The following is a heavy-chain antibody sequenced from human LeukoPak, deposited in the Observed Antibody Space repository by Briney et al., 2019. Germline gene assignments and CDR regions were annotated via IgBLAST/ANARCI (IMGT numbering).Heavy chain of an antibody. Sequence: TSRTLSLTCTVSGGSISSGGYYWSWIRQPPGKGLEWIGYIYHSGNTYYKPSLRSRVTISVDRSKNQFSLRLNSVTAADTAVYYCAGGIGGGVIVHDAFDIWGQGTMVTVSS. CDR3: AGGIGGGVIVHDAFDI. D-gene: IGHD3-16*02. J-gene: IGHJ3*02. CDR1: GGSISSGGYY. CDR2: IYHSGNT. V-gene: IGHV4-30-2*01.